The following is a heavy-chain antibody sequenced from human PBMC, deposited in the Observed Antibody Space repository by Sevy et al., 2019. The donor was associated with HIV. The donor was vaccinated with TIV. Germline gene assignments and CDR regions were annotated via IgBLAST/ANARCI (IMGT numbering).Heavy chain of an antibody. CDR1: GFTFSSYD. V-gene: IGHV3-13*01. CDR3: ARGSGAYNWNSWHLFGE. Sequence: GGSLRLSCAASGFTFSSYDMHWVRQATGKGLEWVSAIGTAGDTYYPGSVKGRFTISRENAKNSLYLQMNSLRAGDTAVYYRARGSGAYNWNSWHLFGEWGQGTLVTVSS. J-gene: IGHJ4*02. CDR2: IGTAGDT. D-gene: IGHD1-7*01.